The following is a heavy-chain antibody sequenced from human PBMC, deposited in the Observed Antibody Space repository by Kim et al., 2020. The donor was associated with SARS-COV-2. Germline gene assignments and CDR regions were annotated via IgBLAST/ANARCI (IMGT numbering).Heavy chain of an antibody. CDR1: GDTFSSYA. V-gene: IGHV1-69*13. CDR3: ARDRPSGSEWELLGSASN. D-gene: IGHD1-26*01. J-gene: IGHJ4*02. CDR2: IIPIFGAA. Sequence: SVKVSCKASGDTFSSYAISWVRQAPGQGLEWMGGIIPIFGAANYAQKFQGRVTITADESTSTAYMELSSLRSEDTAVYYCARDRPSGSEWELLGSASNWGQGTLVTVSS.